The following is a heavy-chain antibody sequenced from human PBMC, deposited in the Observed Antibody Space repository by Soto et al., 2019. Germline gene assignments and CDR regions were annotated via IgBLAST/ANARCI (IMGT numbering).Heavy chain of an antibody. CDR3: AGRLTTAASLDY. Sequence: VQLVESGGGLIQPGGSLRLSCAASEFTVSNNHMTWVRQAAGKGLELVSFVHGGGSTSYADFVKGRFTISRDNSKNSLYLQMDSLGAEDTAIYFCAGRLTTAASLDYWGRGTLVTVSS. CDR2: VHGGGST. D-gene: IGHD3-16*01. V-gene: IGHV3-53*01. J-gene: IGHJ4*02. CDR1: EFTVSNNH.